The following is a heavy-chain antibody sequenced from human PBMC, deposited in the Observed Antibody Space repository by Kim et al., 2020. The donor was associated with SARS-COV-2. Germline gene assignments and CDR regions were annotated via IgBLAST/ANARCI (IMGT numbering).Heavy chain of an antibody. CDR3: VRDQAVAGTHYDNYYGMDV. CDR1: GYLFTSYG. J-gene: IGHJ6*02. V-gene: IGHV1-18*01. D-gene: IGHD6-19*01. CDR2: ISAYSGHT. Sequence: ASVKVSCKASGYLFTSYGISWVRQAPGQGLEWMGWISAYSGHTNYAQKVQGRVTMTTDTSTSTANMELRSLSSDDTAVYYCVRDQAVAGTHYDNYYGMDVWGQGTTVTVSS.